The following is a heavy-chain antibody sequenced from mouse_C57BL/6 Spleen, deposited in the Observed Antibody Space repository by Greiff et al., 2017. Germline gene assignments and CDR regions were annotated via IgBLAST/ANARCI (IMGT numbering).Heavy chain of an antibody. D-gene: IGHD2-1*01. J-gene: IGHJ4*01. V-gene: IGHV1-69*01. Sequence: QVQLKQPGAELVMPGASVKLSCKASGYTFTSYWMHWVKQRPGQGLEWIGEIDPSDSYTNYNQKFKGKSTLTVDKSSSTAYMQLSSLTSEDSAVDYCARWGGNYGAMDYWGQGTSVTVSS. CDR3: ARWGGNYGAMDY. CDR2: IDPSDSYT. CDR1: GYTFTSYW.